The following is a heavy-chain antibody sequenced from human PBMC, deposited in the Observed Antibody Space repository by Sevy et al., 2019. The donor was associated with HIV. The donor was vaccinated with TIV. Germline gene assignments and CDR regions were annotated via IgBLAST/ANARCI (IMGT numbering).Heavy chain of an antibody. V-gene: IGHV1-2*06. CDR2: INPNSGVT. CDR1: GYIFSDYN. CDR3: VREDINAPRTLLSFDI. J-gene: IGHJ3*02. D-gene: IGHD3-3*01. Sequence: ASVKVSCKTTGYIFSDYNMHWVRQAPGQGLEWMALINPNSGVTIYAHNFRGRVSVTRDTSMSTAYMELSGLTTDATAVYYCVREDINAPRTLLSFDIWGQGTIVTVSS.